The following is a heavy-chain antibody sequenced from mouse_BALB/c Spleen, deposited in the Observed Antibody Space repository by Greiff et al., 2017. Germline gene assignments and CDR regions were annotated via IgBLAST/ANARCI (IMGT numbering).Heavy chain of an antibody. D-gene: IGHD1-1*01. V-gene: IGHV1S137*01. CDR1: GYTFTDYA. CDR2: ISTYYGDA. J-gene: IGHJ4*01. Sequence: QVQLQQSGAELVRPGVSVKISCKGSGYTFTDYAMHWVKQSHAKSLEWIGVISTYYGDASYNQKFKGKATMTVDKSSSTAYMELARLTSEDSAIYYCARGTITTVVAYYYAMDYWGQGTSVTVSS. CDR3: ARGTITTVVAYYYAMDY.